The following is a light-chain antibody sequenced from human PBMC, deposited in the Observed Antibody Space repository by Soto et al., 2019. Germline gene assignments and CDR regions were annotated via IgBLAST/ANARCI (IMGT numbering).Light chain of an antibody. Sequence: DIQMTQSPSSLSASVGDRATITCRASQSISSYLNWYQQKPGKAPKLLIYAASSLQSGVPSRFSGSGSGTYFTLTISSLQPEDFATYYCQQSYSTPPTFGQGTKVEIK. J-gene: IGKJ1*01. CDR2: AAS. CDR3: QQSYSTPPT. CDR1: QSISSY. V-gene: IGKV1-39*01.